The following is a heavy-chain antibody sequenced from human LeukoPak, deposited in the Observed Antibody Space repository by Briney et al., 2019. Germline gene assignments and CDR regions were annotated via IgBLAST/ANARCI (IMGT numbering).Heavy chain of an antibody. CDR1: GYTFTSYA. Sequence: ASVKVSCTASGYTFTSYAMHWVRQAPGQRLEWMGWINAGNGNTKYSQKFQGRVTITRDTSASTAYMELSSLRSEDTAVYYCVCGKAYPRRTTYYYYYGMDVWGQGATVTVSS. D-gene: IGHD1-1*01. CDR2: INAGNGNT. CDR3: VCGKAYPRRTTYYYYYGMDV. V-gene: IGHV1-3*01. J-gene: IGHJ6*02.